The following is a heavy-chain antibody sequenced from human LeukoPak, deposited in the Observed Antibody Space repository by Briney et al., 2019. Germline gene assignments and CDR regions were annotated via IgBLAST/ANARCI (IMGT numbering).Heavy chain of an antibody. CDR1: GFTVSSNY. D-gene: IGHD5-18*01. V-gene: IGHV3-53*01. CDR3: AREPDTFGYYYGMDV. J-gene: IGHJ6*02. Sequence: GGSLRLSCAASGFTVSSNYMSWVRQAPGKGLEWVSVFYSGGSTYYADSVKGRFTISRDDSKNTLYLQMNSLRAEDTAVYYCAREPDTFGYYYGMDVWGQGTTVTVSS. CDR2: FYSGGST.